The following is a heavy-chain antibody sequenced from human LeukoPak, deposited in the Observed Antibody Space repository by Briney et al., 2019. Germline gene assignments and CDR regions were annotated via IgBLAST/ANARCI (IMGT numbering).Heavy chain of an antibody. CDR1: GFTFSSYS. CDR3: ANSVGARDFDY. D-gene: IGHD1-26*01. V-gene: IGHV3-21*01. Sequence: GGSLRLSCATSGFTFSSYSMNWVRQAPGKGLEWVSSISSSSSYIYYADSVKGRFTISRDNAKNSLYLQMNSLRAEDTAVYYCANSVGARDFDYWGQGTLVTVSS. J-gene: IGHJ4*02. CDR2: ISSSSSYI.